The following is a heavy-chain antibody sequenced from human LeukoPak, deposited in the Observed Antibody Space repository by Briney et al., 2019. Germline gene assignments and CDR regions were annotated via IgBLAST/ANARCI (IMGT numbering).Heavy chain of an antibody. Sequence: SVKVSCKASGGTFSSYAISWVRQAPGQGLEWMGGVIPIFGTANYAQKFQGRVTITADESTSTAYMELSSLRSEDTAVYYCASKIYPHSHYYYGMDVWGQGTTVTVSS. V-gene: IGHV1-69*13. J-gene: IGHJ6*02. CDR1: GGTFSSYA. CDR3: ASKIYPHSHYYYGMDV. D-gene: IGHD5-12*01. CDR2: VIPIFGTA.